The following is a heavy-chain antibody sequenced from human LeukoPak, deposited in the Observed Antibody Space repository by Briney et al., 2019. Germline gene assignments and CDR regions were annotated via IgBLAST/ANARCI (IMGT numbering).Heavy chain of an antibody. D-gene: IGHD6-6*01. Sequence: SETLSLTCTVSGGSISSYYWSWIRQPPGKGLEWIGYIYYSGSTNYNPSPKSRVTISVDTSKNQFSLKLSSVTAADTAVYYCARGEYSSSPEDYWGQGTLVTVSS. J-gene: IGHJ4*02. CDR3: ARGEYSSSPEDY. CDR1: GGSISSYY. CDR2: IYYSGST. V-gene: IGHV4-59*01.